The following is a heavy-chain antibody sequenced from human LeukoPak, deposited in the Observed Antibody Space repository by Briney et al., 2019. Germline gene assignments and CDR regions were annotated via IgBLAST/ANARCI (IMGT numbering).Heavy chain of an antibody. CDR3: ARGLAVNYYDSSGYSPDYFDY. V-gene: IGHV3-48*01. J-gene: IGHJ4*02. D-gene: IGHD3-22*01. CDR2: ISSSSSTI. Sequence: AGGSLRLSCAASGFTFSSYSMNWVRQAPGKGLEWVSYISSSSSTIYYADSVKGRFTISRDNAKNSLYLQMNSLRAEDTAVYYCARGLAVNYYDSSGYSPDYFDYWGQGTLVTVSS. CDR1: GFTFSSYS.